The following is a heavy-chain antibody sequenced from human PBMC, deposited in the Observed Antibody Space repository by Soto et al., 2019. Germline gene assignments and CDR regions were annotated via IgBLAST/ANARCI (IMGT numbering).Heavy chain of an antibody. D-gene: IGHD3-10*01. J-gene: IGHJ6*02. Sequence: QVQLVESGGGLVNPGGSLRLSCAASGFIFSDYYMSWIRQAPGKGLEWVSYISSSTGYTNYADSVKGRYTISRDNAKNSPYLQMNSLRAEDTAVYYCARDGSGSYSYGMDVWGQGTTVTVSS. CDR1: GFIFSDYY. CDR3: ARDGSGSYSYGMDV. CDR2: ISSSTGYT. V-gene: IGHV3-11*05.